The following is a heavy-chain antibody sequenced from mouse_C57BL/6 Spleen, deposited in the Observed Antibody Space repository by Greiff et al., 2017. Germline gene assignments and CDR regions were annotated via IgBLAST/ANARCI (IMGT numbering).Heavy chain of an antibody. CDR2: IYPGSGNT. CDR3: ARLEYDGGYYYAMDY. V-gene: IGHV1-76*01. Sequence: VQLQQSGAELVRPGASVKLSCTASGYTFTDYYMHWVKQRPGQGLEWIGRIYPGSGNTYYNEKFKGKATLTAEKSSSTAYMQLSSLTSEDAAVYYCARLEYDGGYYYAMDYWGQGTSVTVSS. D-gene: IGHD2-14*01. CDR1: GYTFTDYY. J-gene: IGHJ4*01.